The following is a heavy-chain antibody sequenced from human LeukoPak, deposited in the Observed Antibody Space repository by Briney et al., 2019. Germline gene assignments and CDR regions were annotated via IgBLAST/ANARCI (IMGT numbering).Heavy chain of an antibody. CDR1: GYTFTSYG. Sequence: ASVKVSCKASGYTFTSYGISWVRQAPGQGLEWMGWISAYNGNINYAQKLQGRVTMTTDTSTSTAYMELRSLRSDDTAVYYCASVGACSGGSCYDFDYWGQGTLVTVSS. J-gene: IGHJ4*02. CDR2: ISAYNGNI. V-gene: IGHV1-18*01. CDR3: ASVGACSGGSCYDFDY. D-gene: IGHD2-15*01.